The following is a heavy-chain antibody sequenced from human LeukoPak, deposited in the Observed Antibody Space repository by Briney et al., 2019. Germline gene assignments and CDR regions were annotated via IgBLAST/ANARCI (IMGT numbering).Heavy chain of an antibody. CDR2: VSANSGNT. D-gene: IGHD3-16*01. J-gene: IGHJ4*02. CDR1: GYTFTRNG. CDR3: ARDVNYAFDY. Sequence: GASLRVSCKPSGYTFTRNGISWMRQAPGQGLEWMGWVSANSGNTNYAQKFQGRVTITADTSTSTAYMELRSLRSDDTAVYYCARDVNYAFDYWGQGTLVTVSS. V-gene: IGHV1-18*01.